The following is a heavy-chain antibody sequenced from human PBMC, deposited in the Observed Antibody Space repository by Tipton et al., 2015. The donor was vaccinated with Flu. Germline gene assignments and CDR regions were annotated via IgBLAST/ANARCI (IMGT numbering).Heavy chain of an antibody. J-gene: IGHJ4*02. V-gene: IGHV1-46*01. CDR2: INPSGGST. Sequence: QLVQSGPEVKKPGASVKISCKTSGYMFSSYFIQWVRQAPGQGLEWMGLINPSGGSTSYAQKIRGRVTMTKDTSTSTVYMELSSLKSEDTAVYYCARGYCTDHVCFFDLWGQGTQVTVSS. CDR1: GYMFSSYF. CDR3: ARGYCTDHVCFFDL. D-gene: IGHD2-8*02.